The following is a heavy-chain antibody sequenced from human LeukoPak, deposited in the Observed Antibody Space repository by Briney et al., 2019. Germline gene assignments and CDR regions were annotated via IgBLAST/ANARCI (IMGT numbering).Heavy chain of an antibody. V-gene: IGHV3-23*01. Sequence: GGSLRLSCAASGITFSSYGMSWVRQAPGKGLEWVSNISGSGGRSRTYYADSVKGRFTISRDNSKNTLYLQMNSLRAEDTAVYYCAKSGLNRFDYWGQGTLVTVSS. CDR3: AKSGLNRFDY. CDR2: ISGSGGRSRT. D-gene: IGHD2-15*01. J-gene: IGHJ4*02. CDR1: GITFSSYG.